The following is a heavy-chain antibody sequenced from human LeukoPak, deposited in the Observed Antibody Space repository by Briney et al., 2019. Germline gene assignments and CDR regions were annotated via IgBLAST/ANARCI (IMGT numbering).Heavy chain of an antibody. CDR1: GFTFSSYG. CDR3: AKVRTTRTYYYDSSGLQRADSYFDY. V-gene: IGHV3-30*02. J-gene: IGHJ4*02. D-gene: IGHD3-22*01. Sequence: GGSLRLSCAASGFTFSSYGMHWVRQAPGKGLEWVAFIRYDGSNKYYADSVKGRFTISRDNSKNTLYLQMNSLRAEDTAVYYCAKVRTTRTYYYDSSGLQRADSYFDYWGQGTLVTVSS. CDR2: IRYDGSNK.